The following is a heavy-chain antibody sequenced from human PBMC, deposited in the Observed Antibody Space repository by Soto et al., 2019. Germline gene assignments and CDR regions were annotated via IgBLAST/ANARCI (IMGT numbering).Heavy chain of an antibody. V-gene: IGHV1-69*12. CDR1: GGTFSSYA. CDR3: ASHSGSSPEGRYYYGMDV. CDR2: IISIFGTA. J-gene: IGHJ6*02. Sequence: QVQLVQSGAEVKKPGSSVKVSCKASGGTFSSYAISWVRQAPGQGLEWMGGIISIFGTADYAQKFQGRVTIPADESTSTASMERSSLRSEDTAVYYCASHSGSSPEGRYYYGMDVWGQGTTVTVSS. D-gene: IGHD1-26*01.